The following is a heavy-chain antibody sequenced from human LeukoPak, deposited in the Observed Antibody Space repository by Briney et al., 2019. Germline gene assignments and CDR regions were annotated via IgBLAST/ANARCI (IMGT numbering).Heavy chain of an antibody. V-gene: IGHV3-74*01. D-gene: IGHD2-21*02. CDR1: GFTFSSYW. J-gene: IGHJ4*02. CDR2: INSDGSST. CDR3: AHLLFSPYCGGDCYAATSDY. Sequence: PGGSLRLSCAASGFTFSSYWMHWVRQAPGKGLVWVSRINSDGSSTSYADSVKGRFTISRDNAKNTLYLQMNSLRAEDTAVYYCAHLLFSPYCGGDCYAATSDYWGQGTLVTASS.